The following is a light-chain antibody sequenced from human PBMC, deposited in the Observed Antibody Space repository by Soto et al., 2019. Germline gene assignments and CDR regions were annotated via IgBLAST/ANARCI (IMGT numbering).Light chain of an antibody. Sequence: EIVLTQSPGTVSLSPGERASLSCRASQSVSSEKLAWYQQKPGQAPRLLIYDASNRATGIPARFSGSGSGTDFTLTISSLEPEDFAVYYCQHYGNTPPSVTFGPGTKVDI. CDR1: QSVSSEK. CDR3: QHYGNTPPSVT. V-gene: IGKV3-20*01. J-gene: IGKJ3*01. CDR2: DAS.